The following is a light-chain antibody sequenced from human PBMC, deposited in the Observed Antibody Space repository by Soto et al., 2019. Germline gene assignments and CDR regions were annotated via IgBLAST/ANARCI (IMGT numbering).Light chain of an antibody. Sequence: ELLFTQSLGTVTWFKGEIAALSCRASQSVSSKFLAWYQQKPGQAPRLLIYAASNRASGIPDRFSGSGSGTDFTLTISRLEPEDFAVYYCQLSGSPPPTFGQVTKVDVK. CDR1: QSVSSKF. CDR3: QLSGSPPPT. V-gene: IGKV3-20*01. J-gene: IGKJ1*01. CDR2: AAS.